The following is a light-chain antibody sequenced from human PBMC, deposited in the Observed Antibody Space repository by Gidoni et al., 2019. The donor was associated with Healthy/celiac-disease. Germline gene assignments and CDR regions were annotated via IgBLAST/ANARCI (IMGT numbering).Light chain of an antibody. CDR1: QSIHSY. Sequence: DIQMTQSPSSLSASVGDRVTITCRASQSIHSYLNWYQQKPGKAPKLLIYAASSLQSGVPSRFSGSGSGTDFTLTISSLQPEAFATYYCQQSYSTPRTFGQGTRLEIK. CDR2: AAS. V-gene: IGKV1-39*01. J-gene: IGKJ5*01. CDR3: QQSYSTPRT.